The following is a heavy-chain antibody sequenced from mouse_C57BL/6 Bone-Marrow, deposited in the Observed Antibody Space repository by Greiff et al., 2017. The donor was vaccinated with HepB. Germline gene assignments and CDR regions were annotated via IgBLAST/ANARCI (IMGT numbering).Heavy chain of an antibody. J-gene: IGHJ3*01. CDR3: AIYYYGSSYGFAY. V-gene: IGHV1-81*01. Sequence: VQLQQSGAELARPGASVKLSCKASGYTFTSYGISWVKQRTGQGLEWIGEIYPRSGNTYYNEKFKGKATLTADKYSSTAYMELRSLTSEDSAFYFCAIYYYGSSYGFAYWGQGTLVTVSA. CDR2: IYPRSGNT. D-gene: IGHD1-1*01. CDR1: GYTFTSYG.